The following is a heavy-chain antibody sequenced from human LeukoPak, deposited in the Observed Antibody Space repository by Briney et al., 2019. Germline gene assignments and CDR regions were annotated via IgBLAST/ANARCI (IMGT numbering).Heavy chain of an antibody. CDR1: GFTFSDYY. CDR2: ISSSSSYI. D-gene: IGHD2-8*02. V-gene: IGHV3-11*06. Sequence: GGSLRLSCAASGFTFSDYYMSWIRQAPGKGLEWVSYISSSSSYIYYADSVKGRFTISRDNAKNSLYLQMNSLRAEDTAVYYCARAWSRVDAFDIWGQGTMVTVSS. J-gene: IGHJ3*02. CDR3: ARAWSRVDAFDI.